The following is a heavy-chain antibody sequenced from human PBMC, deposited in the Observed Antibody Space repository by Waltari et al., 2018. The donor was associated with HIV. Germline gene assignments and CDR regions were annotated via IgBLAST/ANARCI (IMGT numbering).Heavy chain of an antibody. CDR1: GFSFSNYA. V-gene: IGHV3-30*04. Sequence: QLVESGGGVVQPGGSLKLSCAASGFSFSNYAMHWVRQAPGRGLGWVALISFDGDNKKYGDSGKGRFTVSRDNSKNAVYRQMNSLRPGDTAVYYCAREGDCFSNKCSGGLMSYWGQGTLVTVSS. J-gene: IGHJ4*02. CDR2: ISFDGDNK. CDR3: AREGDCFSNKCSGGLMSY. D-gene: IGHD3-16*01.